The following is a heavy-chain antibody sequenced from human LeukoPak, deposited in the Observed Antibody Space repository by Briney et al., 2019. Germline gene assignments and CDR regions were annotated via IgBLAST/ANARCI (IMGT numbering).Heavy chain of an antibody. J-gene: IGHJ6*03. CDR2: MSACGGST. CDR3: ARASAGFRVTEYYYYMGV. Sequence: ASVKASCKAFGYTFTSNYMHWVRQAPGQGRGWRGVMSACGGSTTYAQKFQGRVTLTRDMSTSTDYLELSSLRSEDTAVYYCARASAGFRVTEYYYYMGVWGKGATRTLSS. V-gene: IGHV1-46*01. CDR1: GYTFTSNY. D-gene: IGHD2-21*02.